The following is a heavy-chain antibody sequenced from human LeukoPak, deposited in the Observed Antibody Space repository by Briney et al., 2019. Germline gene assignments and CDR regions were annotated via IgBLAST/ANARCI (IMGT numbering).Heavy chain of an antibody. J-gene: IGHJ4*02. CDR2: ISSSSSTI. CDR1: GFTFSSYG. D-gene: IGHD3-10*01. Sequence: GGSLRLSCAASGFTFSSYGMNWVRQAPGKGLEWVSYISSSSSTIYYADSLKGRFTISRDDAKNSLYLQMNSLRAEDTVVYYCAREVNYYNSGSFYNVPDYWGQGTLVTVSS. CDR3: AREVNYYNSGSFYNVPDY. V-gene: IGHV3-48*01.